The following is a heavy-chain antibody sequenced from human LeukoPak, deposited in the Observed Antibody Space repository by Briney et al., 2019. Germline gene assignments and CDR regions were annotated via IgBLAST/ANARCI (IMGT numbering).Heavy chain of an antibody. CDR2: ISSSSSYI. V-gene: IGHV3-21*01. CDR3: ARVGGYGYCSSTSCYIHGMDV. Sequence: PGGSLRLSCAASGFTFSSYSMNWVRQAPGKGLEWVSSISSSSSYIYYADSVKGRFTISRDNAKNSLYLQMNSLRAEDTAVYYCARVGGYGYCSSTSCYIHGMDVWGQGTTVTVSS. D-gene: IGHD2-2*02. J-gene: IGHJ6*02. CDR1: GFTFSSYS.